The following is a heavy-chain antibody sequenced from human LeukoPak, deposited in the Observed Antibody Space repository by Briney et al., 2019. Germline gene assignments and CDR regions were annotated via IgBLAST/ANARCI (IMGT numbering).Heavy chain of an antibody. V-gene: IGHV3-30-3*01. CDR1: GFAFSGHA. D-gene: IGHD2-21*01. CDR2: TSYDGSNK. CDR3: ARGLYDYSFDY. J-gene: IGHJ4*02. Sequence: GKSLRLSCAASGFAFSGHAMHWVRQAPGKGLEWVALTSYDGSNKYYTDSVKDRFTISRDPSRDTLYLQMNSLRTEDTAVYYCARGLYDYSFDYWGQGTLVTVSS.